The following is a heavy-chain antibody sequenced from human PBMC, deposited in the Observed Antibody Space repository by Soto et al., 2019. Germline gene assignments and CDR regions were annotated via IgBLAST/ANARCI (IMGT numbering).Heavy chain of an antibody. J-gene: IGHJ6*02. CDR1: GYTLTELS. D-gene: IGHD3-10*01. CDR3: ATVTPMVRGKDYYGMDV. Sequence: ASVKVSCKVSGYTLTELSMHWVRQAPGKGLEWMGGFDPEDGETIYAQKFQGRVTMTEDTSTDTAYMELSSLRSEDTAVYYCATVTPMVRGKDYYGMDVWGQGTTVTVSS. CDR2: FDPEDGET. V-gene: IGHV1-24*01.